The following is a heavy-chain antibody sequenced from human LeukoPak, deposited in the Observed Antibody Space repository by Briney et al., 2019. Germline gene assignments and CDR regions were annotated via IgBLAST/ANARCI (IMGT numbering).Heavy chain of an antibody. CDR3: AREAPLRDYVWGSYRYTGWFDP. CDR2: IYTSGST. CDR1: GGSISSYY. D-gene: IGHD3-16*02. Sequence: SETLSLTCTVSGGSISSYYWSWIRQPAGKGLEWIGRIYTSGSTNYNPSLKSRVTMSVDTSKNQFSLKLSSVTAADTAVYYCAREAPLRDYVWGSYRYTGWFDPWGQGTLVTVSS. V-gene: IGHV4-4*07. J-gene: IGHJ5*02.